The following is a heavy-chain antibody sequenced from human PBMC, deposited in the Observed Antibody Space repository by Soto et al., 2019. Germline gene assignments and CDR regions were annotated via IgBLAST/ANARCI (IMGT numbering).Heavy chain of an antibody. CDR2: INHSGST. CDR1: GGSFSGYY. D-gene: IGHD5-18*01. CDR3: ARLGYSYGYLYYYYGMDV. J-gene: IGHJ6*02. V-gene: IGHV4-34*01. Sequence: SETLSLTCAVYGGSFSGYYWSWIRQPPGKGLEWIGEINHSGSTNYNPSLKSRVTISVDTSKNQFSLKLSSVTAADTALFYFARLGYSYGYLYYYYGMDVWGQGTTVTVSS.